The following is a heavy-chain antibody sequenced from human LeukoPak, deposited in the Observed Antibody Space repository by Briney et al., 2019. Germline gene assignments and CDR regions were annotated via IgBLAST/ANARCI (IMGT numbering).Heavy chain of an antibody. CDR1: GGSISSSSYY. CDR3: ARGLAAAGLYYFDS. CDR2: IYYSRST. J-gene: IGHJ4*02. V-gene: IGHV4-61*01. Sequence: PSETLSLTCSVSGGSISSSSYYWSWIRQPPGKGLVRFGYIYYSRSTNYNPSLKSRVTISVDTSKNQFSLKLSSLTAADTAVYYCARGLAAAGLYYFDSWGQGTLVTVSS. D-gene: IGHD6-13*01.